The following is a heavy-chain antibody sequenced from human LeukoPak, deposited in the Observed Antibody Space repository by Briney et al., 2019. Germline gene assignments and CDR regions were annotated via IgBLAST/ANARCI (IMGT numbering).Heavy chain of an antibody. CDR1: GFTFSSYS. Sequence: GGSLRLSCAASGFTFSSYSMNWVRQAPGKGLEWVSSISSSSSYIYYADSVKGRLTISRDNAKNSLYLQMNSLRAEDTAVYYCASVTNSYYYDSSGYYEIWGQGTMVTVSS. V-gene: IGHV3-21*01. CDR3: ASVTNSYYYDSSGYYEI. CDR2: ISSSSSYI. D-gene: IGHD3-22*01. J-gene: IGHJ3*02.